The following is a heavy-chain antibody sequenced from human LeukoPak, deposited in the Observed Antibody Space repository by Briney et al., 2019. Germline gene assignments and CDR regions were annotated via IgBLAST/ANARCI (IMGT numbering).Heavy chain of an antibody. V-gene: IGHV4-39*01. J-gene: IGHJ4*02. CDR2: IYYGGST. CDR1: GITFSSYW. CDR3: ARHVPSRVRNNGWYGEFDN. Sequence: KTGGSLRLSCAASGITFSSYWMSWVRQTPGKGLEWIGSIYYGGSTSYNPSLKSRVTMSVDTSKSQFSLRLSSVTAADAATYYCARHVPSRVRNNGWYGEFDNWGQGTLVTVSS. D-gene: IGHD6-19*01.